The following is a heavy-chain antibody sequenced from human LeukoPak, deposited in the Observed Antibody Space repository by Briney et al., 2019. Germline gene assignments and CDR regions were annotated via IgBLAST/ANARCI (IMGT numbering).Heavy chain of an antibody. CDR1: GFTFSSYW. CDR3: ASPIYDFWSGALGH. Sequence: GGSLRLSCAASGFTFSSYWMSWVRQAPGKGLEWVANIKQDGSEKYYVDSVKGRFTISRDNAKNSLYLQMNSLRAEDTAVYYCASPIYDFWSGALGHWGQGTLVTVSS. J-gene: IGHJ4*02. CDR2: IKQDGSEK. D-gene: IGHD3-3*01. V-gene: IGHV3-7*01.